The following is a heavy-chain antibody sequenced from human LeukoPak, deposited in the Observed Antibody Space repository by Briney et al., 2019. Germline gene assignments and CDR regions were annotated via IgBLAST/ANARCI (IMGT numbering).Heavy chain of an antibody. D-gene: IGHD3-10*01. CDR2: INHSGST. J-gene: IGHJ4*02. V-gene: IGHV4-34*01. Sequence: SETLSLTCAVYGVSFSGYYWSWIRQPPGKGLEWIGEINHSGSTNYNPSLKSRVTISVDTSKNQFSLKLSSVTAADTAVYYCARGRRITMVRGVTNFDYWGQGTLVTVSS. CDR1: GVSFSGYY. CDR3: ARGRRITMVRGVTNFDY.